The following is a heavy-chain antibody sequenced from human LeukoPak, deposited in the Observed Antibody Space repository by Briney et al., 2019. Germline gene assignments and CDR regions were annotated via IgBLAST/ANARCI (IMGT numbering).Heavy chain of an antibody. CDR2: INHSGST. CDR3: ARGEVVPAAMLGYYYYGMDV. D-gene: IGHD2-2*01. CDR1: GGSFSGYY. V-gene: IGHV4-34*01. Sequence: SETLSLTCAVYGGSFSGYYWSWIRQPPGKGLEWIGEINHSGSTNYNPSLKSRVTISVDTSKNQFSLKLSSVTAADTAAYYCARGEVVPAAMLGYYYYGMDVWGQGTTVTVSS. J-gene: IGHJ6*02.